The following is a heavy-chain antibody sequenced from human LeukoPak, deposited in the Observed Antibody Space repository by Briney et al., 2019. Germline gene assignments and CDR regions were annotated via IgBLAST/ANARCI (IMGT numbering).Heavy chain of an antibody. CDR3: ARGWAAIDS. CDR2: IGQDGTEK. J-gene: IGHJ4*02. D-gene: IGHD5-18*01. CDR1: GFTFSSYA. Sequence: GGSLRLSCAASGFTFSSYAMSWARQAPGKGLEWVANIGQDGTEKYSVDSVKGRFTISRDNAKNSLYLQMNSLRAEDTGVYYCARGWAAIDSWGQGTLVTVSS. V-gene: IGHV3-7*04.